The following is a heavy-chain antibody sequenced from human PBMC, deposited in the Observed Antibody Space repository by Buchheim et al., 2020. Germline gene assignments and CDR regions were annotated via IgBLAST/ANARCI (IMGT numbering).Heavy chain of an antibody. J-gene: IGHJ6*02. Sequence: QVQLQESGPGLVKPSGTLSLTCAVSGGSISSSNWWSWVRQPPGKGLEWIGEIYHSGSTNYNPSLKSRVTLSVDKSKNQFSLKLSSVTAADTAVYYCARDRVDSSGYYTNYYYGMDVWGQGTT. CDR3: ARDRVDSSGYYTNYYYGMDV. CDR2: IYHSGST. CDR1: GGSISSSNW. D-gene: IGHD3-22*01. V-gene: IGHV4-4*02.